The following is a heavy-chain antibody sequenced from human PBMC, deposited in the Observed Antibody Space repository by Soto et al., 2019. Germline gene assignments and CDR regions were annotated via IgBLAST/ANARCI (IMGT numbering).Heavy chain of an antibody. CDR3: AAEAGRGYYYGMDV. CDR2: IVVGSGNT. Sequence: SVKVSCKASGFTFTSSAVQWVRQARGQRLEWIGWIVVGSGNTNYAQKFQERVTITRDMSTSTAYMELSSLRSEDTAVYYCAAEAGRGYYYGMDVWGQGTTVTVSS. J-gene: IGHJ6*02. CDR1: GFTFTSSA. V-gene: IGHV1-58*01.